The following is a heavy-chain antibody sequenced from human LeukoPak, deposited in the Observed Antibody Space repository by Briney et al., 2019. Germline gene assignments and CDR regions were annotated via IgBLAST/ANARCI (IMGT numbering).Heavy chain of an antibody. CDR3: IKGRLTGDH. J-gene: IGHJ4*02. Sequence: GGSLRLSCAASGFTFSTYWMSWVRQAPGKGLEWVSGISGSSGGTYYPDSVKGRFTISRDNSKNTLYLQMNSLRAEDTAVYYCIKGRLTGDHWGQGTLVTSPQ. CDR2: ISGSSGGT. V-gene: IGHV3-23*01. CDR1: GFTFSTYW. D-gene: IGHD7-27*01.